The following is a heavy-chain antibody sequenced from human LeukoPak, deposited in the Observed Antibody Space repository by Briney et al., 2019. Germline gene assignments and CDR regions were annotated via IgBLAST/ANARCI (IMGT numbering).Heavy chain of an antibody. CDR2: IYYSGST. V-gene: IGHV4-59*11. CDR3: ARGRYCSADICSGGDAFDI. J-gene: IGHJ3*02. Sequence: SETLSLTCTVSGGSISSHYWSWLRQPPGKGLEWIGYIYYSGSTNYNPSLKSRVTISVDTSKNQFSLKLSSVTAADTAVYYCARGRYCSADICSGGDAFDIWGQGTMVSVSS. CDR1: GGSISSHY. D-gene: IGHD2-15*01.